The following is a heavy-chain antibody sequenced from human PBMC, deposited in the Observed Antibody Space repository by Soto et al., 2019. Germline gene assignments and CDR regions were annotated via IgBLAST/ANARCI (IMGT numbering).Heavy chain of an antibody. J-gene: IGHJ5*02. Sequence: QVQLQESGPGLVKPSQTLSLTCTVSGGSISSGGYYWSWIRQNPGKGLEWIGYIYYSGSTYYNPSLKSRVTISVDKSNNQFSLDLTSVTAADAAVYLCARDPNPIFDTWGQGILVTVSS. D-gene: IGHD3-3*01. CDR1: GGSISSGGYY. CDR2: IYYSGST. CDR3: ARDPNPIFDT. V-gene: IGHV4-31*03.